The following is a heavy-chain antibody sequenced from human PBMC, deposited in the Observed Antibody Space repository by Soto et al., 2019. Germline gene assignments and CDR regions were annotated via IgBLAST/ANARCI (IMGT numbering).Heavy chain of an antibody. CDR1: GFNFITYS. D-gene: IGHD3-22*01. V-gene: IGHV3-21*01. J-gene: IGHJ4*02. CDR2: ISSSAVYI. Sequence: GGSLRLSCAASGFNFITYSLSWVRQAPGKGLEWVASISSSAVYIDYADSVKGRFTISRDNANNSLYLQMNSLRAEDTATYYCVRDGLDYYDTERLYFDNQGQGTLVTVSS. CDR3: VRDGLDYYDTERLYFDN.